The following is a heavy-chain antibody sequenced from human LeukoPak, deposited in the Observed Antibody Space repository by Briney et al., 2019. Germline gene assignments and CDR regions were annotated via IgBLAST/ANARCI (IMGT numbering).Heavy chain of an antibody. CDR3: TTLTVTTMSDYYYYYMDV. J-gene: IGHJ6*03. CDR2: IKNKPDGGTT. V-gene: IGHV3-15*01. Sequence: GGSLRLSCAASGFTFSHAWMSWVRQAPGKGLEWVGRIKNKPDGGTTDYAAPVQGRFTISRDDSKNTLSLQMNSLKTEDTAVYYCTTLTVTTMSDYYYYYMDVWGKGTTVTVSS. D-gene: IGHD4-17*01. CDR1: GFTFSHAW.